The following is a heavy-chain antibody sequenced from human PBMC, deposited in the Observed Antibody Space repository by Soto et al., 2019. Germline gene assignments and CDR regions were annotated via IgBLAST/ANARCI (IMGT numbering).Heavy chain of an antibody. CDR1: GGSISSYY. V-gene: IGHV4-59*08. CDR2: IYYSGST. D-gene: IGHD3-3*01. Sequence: PSETLSLTCTFSGGSISSYYWSWIRQPPGKGLEWIGYIYYSGSTNYNPSLKSRVTISVDTSKNQFSLKLSSVTAADTAVYYCARGYDFWSGYFLYYMDVWGKGTTVTVSS. CDR3: ARGYDFWSGYFLYYMDV. J-gene: IGHJ6*03.